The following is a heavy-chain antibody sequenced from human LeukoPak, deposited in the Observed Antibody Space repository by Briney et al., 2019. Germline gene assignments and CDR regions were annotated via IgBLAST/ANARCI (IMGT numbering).Heavy chain of an antibody. CDR1: GGTFSSYT. D-gene: IGHD6-13*01. V-gene: IGHV1-69*13. CDR2: IIPIFGTA. Sequence: SVKVSCKASGGTFSSYTISWVRQAPGQGLEWMGGIIPIFGTANYAQKFQGRVTITADESTSTAYMELSSLRSEDTAVYYCAREARIAAAGPPDWFDPWGQGTLVTVSS. J-gene: IGHJ5*02. CDR3: AREARIAAAGPPDWFDP.